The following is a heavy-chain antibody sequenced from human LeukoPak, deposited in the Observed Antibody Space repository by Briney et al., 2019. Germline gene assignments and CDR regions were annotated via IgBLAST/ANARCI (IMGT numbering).Heavy chain of an antibody. Sequence: GGSLRLSCAASGFTFDDYGMSWVRQALGKGLEWVSGINWNGGSTGYADSVKGRFTISRDNAKNSLYLQMNSLRAEDTALYYCARAGCSSTSCYTGWFDPWGQGTLVTVSS. J-gene: IGHJ5*02. CDR3: ARAGCSSTSCYTGWFDP. CDR1: GFTFDDYG. CDR2: INWNGGST. D-gene: IGHD2-2*02. V-gene: IGHV3-20*04.